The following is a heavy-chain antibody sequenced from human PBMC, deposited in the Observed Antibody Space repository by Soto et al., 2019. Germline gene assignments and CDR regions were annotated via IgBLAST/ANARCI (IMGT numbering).Heavy chain of an antibody. J-gene: IGHJ3*02. V-gene: IGHV4-59*08. CDR3: ARHALYYDFWSGYPSKNAFDI. CDR2: IYYSGST. Sequence: SETLSLTCTVSGGSISSYYWSWIRQPPGKGLEWIGYIYYSGSTNYNPSLKSRVTISVDTSKNQFSLKLSSVTAADTAVYYCARHALYYDFWSGYPSKNAFDIWGQGTMVTVSS. CDR1: GGSISSYY. D-gene: IGHD3-3*01.